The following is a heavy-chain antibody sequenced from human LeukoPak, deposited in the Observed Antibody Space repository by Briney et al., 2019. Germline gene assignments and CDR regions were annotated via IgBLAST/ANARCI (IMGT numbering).Heavy chain of an antibody. J-gene: IGHJ5*02. Sequence: SETLSLTCTVSGGSISSSSYYWGWIRQPPGKGLEWIGEIYHSGSTNYNPSLKSRVTISVDKSKNQFSLKLSSVTAADTAVYYCARVIDYGDYGNNWFDPWGQGTLVTVSS. D-gene: IGHD4-17*01. CDR1: GGSISSSSYY. CDR3: ARVIDYGDYGNNWFDP. CDR2: IYHSGST. V-gene: IGHV4-39*07.